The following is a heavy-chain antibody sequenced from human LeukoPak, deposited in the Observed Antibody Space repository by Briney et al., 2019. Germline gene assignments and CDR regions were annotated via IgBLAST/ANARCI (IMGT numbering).Heavy chain of an antibody. D-gene: IGHD5-12*01. CDR1: GFTFSSYA. Sequence: GGSLRLSCAASGFTFSSYAMSWVRQAPGKGLGWVSAISGSGGSTYYADSVKGRFTISRDNSKNTLYLQMNSLRAEDTAVYYCAKQYSGYGYSDYWGQGTLVTVSS. CDR3: AKQYSGYGYSDY. CDR2: ISGSGGST. V-gene: IGHV3-23*01. J-gene: IGHJ4*02.